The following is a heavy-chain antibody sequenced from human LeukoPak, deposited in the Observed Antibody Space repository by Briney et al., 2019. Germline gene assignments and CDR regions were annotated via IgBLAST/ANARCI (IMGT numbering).Heavy chain of an antibody. D-gene: IGHD3-10*01. Sequence: GGSLRLSCAASGFVVSDHYMNWVRQAPGKGLEWVSVMYSGGSRYYADSVKGRFTISRDNSKNTLYLQMNSLRAEDTAVYYCAKESNSGGPGYFDYWGQGTLVTVSS. CDR1: GFVVSDHY. CDR2: MYSGGSR. CDR3: AKESNSGGPGYFDY. V-gene: IGHV3-53*05. J-gene: IGHJ4*02.